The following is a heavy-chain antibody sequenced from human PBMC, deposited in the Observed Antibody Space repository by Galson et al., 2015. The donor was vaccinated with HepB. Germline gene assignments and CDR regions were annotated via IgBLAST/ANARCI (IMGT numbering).Heavy chain of an antibody. CDR3: AKSYSSSWYRGDAFDI. Sequence: SLRLSCAASGFTFSSYAMSWVRQAPGKGLEWVSAISGSGGSTYYADSVKGRFTISRDNSKNTLYLQMNSLRAEDTAVYYCAKSYSSSWYRGDAFDIWGQGTMVTVSS. CDR1: GFTFSSYA. J-gene: IGHJ3*02. V-gene: IGHV3-23*01. D-gene: IGHD6-13*01. CDR2: ISGSGGST.